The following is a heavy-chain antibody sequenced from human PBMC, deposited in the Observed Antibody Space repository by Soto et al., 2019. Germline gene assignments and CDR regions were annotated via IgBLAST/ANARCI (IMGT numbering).Heavy chain of an antibody. CDR2: TYYSGST. V-gene: IGHV4-30-4*01. D-gene: IGHD2-21*02. J-gene: IGHJ1*01. Sequence: PSETLSLTCTVSGGSISSGDYYWSGIGHPPGKGLEWIGYTYYSGSTYYNPSLKSRVTISVDTSKNQFSLKLSSVTAADTAVYYCARGSTVVTAHEYFQHWGQGTLVTVSS. CDR1: GGSISSGDYY. CDR3: ARGSTVVTAHEYFQH.